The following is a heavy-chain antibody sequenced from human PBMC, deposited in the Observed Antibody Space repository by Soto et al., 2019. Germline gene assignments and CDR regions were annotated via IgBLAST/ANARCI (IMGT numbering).Heavy chain of an antibody. CDR2: ISDSGDIA. D-gene: IGHD2-15*01. J-gene: IGHJ3*01. CDR3: ARPYGGKIGDAPDL. V-gene: IGHV3-23*01. Sequence: GWALRLSCAAPGFTFSIYGMSWVRQVPGKGLEWVSTISDSGDIAYYADSVKGRFTISRDNSKNTLYLQMNSLRAEDTAVYYCARPYGGKIGDAPDLWGQGTMVTVSS. CDR1: GFTFSIYG.